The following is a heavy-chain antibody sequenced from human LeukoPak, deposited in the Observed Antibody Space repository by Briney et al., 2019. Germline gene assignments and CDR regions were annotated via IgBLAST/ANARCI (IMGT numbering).Heavy chain of an antibody. J-gene: IGHJ4*02. Sequence: GGYLRLSCAASGFTFSCYAMHWLRQAPGKGPEYISIISSDGGDTDYANSGKGRFTISRDDSKNTLYLQMGSLRSEDMAVYYCVREQVGEFSWRPSDIWGQGTLVTVSS. CDR2: ISSDGGDT. V-gene: IGHV3-64*01. D-gene: IGHD1-26*01. CDR3: VREQVGEFSWRPSDI. CDR1: GFTFSCYA.